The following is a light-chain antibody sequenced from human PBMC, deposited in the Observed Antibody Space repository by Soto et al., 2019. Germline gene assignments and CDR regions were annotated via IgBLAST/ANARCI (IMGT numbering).Light chain of an antibody. J-gene: IGKJ2*01. CDR1: QSMSSW. CDR3: QQYNSYST. Sequence: DIPMTQSPSTLSASVGDRVTITCRASQSMSSWLAWYQQKPGKVPKLLIYDASNLEGGVPSRFSGSGSATEFTLSISSLQPDDFATYYCQQYNSYSTFGQGTKLEIK. V-gene: IGKV1-5*01. CDR2: DAS.